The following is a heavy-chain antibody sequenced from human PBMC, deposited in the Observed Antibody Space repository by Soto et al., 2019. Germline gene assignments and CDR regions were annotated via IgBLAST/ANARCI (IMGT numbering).Heavy chain of an antibody. Sequence: GSLRLSCAASGFTFSSYWMSWVRQAPGKGLEWVANIKQDGSEKYYVDSVKGRFTISRDNAKNSLYLQMNSLRAEDTAVYYCARGARGGKWLDSFDYWGQGTLVTVSS. V-gene: IGHV3-7*01. D-gene: IGHD6-19*01. J-gene: IGHJ4*02. CDR2: IKQDGSEK. CDR1: GFTFSSYW. CDR3: ARGARGGKWLDSFDY.